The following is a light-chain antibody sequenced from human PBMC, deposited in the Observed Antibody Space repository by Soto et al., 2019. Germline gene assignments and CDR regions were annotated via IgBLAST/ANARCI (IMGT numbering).Light chain of an antibody. CDR3: QQYYGVPLT. J-gene: IGKJ1*01. CDR1: QNILYTSNNKNF. Sequence: DIVMTQSPDSLAVSLGERATINCKSSQNILYTSNNKNFLAWYQQKPGQPPKLLISWASIRESGVPDRFSGSGSGTDFTLTISSLQAEDVAVYYCQQYYGVPLTFGQGTKVEIK. V-gene: IGKV4-1*01. CDR2: WAS.